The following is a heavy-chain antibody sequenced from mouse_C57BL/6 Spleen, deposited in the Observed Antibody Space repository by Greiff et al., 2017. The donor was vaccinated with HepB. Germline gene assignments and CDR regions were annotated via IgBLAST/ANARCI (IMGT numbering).Heavy chain of an antibody. CDR2: ISYDGSN. CDR1: GYSITSGYY. J-gene: IGHJ4*01. Sequence: EVKLMESGPGLVKPSQSLSLTCSVTGYSITSGYYWNWIRQFPGNKLEWMGYISYDGSNNYNPSLKNRISITRDTSKNQFFLKLNTVTTEDTATYYCARKSNYDYYAMDYWGQGTSVTVSS. D-gene: IGHD2-5*01. V-gene: IGHV3-6*01. CDR3: ARKSNYDYYAMDY.